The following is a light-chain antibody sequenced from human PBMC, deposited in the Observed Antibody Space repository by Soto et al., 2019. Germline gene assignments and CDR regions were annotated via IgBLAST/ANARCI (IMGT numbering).Light chain of an antibody. CDR2: GAS. Sequence: DIVLTQSPGTLSSSPGERATLSCRASQSVSSSYLAWYQQQPGQAPSLLIYGASSRATGIPDRCSGSGSGAYFTLTISRLAAEDFAVYYCQQYGSPRTFGQGTKVEIK. V-gene: IGKV3-20*01. CDR3: QQYGSPRT. J-gene: IGKJ1*01. CDR1: QSVSSSY.